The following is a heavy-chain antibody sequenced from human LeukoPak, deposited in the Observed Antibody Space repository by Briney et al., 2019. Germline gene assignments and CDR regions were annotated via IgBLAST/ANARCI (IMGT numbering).Heavy chain of an antibody. V-gene: IGHV3-30*02. J-gene: IGHJ5*02. CDR1: GFTFSDYA. CDR3: AKSQISGNPNLNS. CDR2: IRYDGSNK. Sequence: GGSLRLFCEASGFTFSDYATHWARQAPGKGLEWVAFIRYDGSNKYYADSVRGRFTISRDNSKNTLYLQMNSLSHEDTAFYYCAKSQISGNPNLNSWGQGTLVTVSS. D-gene: IGHD3-10*01.